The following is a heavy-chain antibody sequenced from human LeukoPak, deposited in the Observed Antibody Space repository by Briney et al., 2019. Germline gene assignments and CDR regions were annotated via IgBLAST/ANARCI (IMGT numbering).Heavy chain of an antibody. CDR1: GFTFSSYG. V-gene: IGHV3-30*19. CDR3: ARDEVVPAAIPPGMDV. CDR2: IWCDGSNK. D-gene: IGHD2-2*02. J-gene: IGHJ6*02. Sequence: PGRSLRLSCAASGFTFSSYGMHWVRQAPGKGLEWVAVIWCDGSNKYYADSVKGRFTISRDNSKNTLYLQMNSLRAEDTAVYYCARDEVVPAAIPPGMDVWGQGTTVTVSS.